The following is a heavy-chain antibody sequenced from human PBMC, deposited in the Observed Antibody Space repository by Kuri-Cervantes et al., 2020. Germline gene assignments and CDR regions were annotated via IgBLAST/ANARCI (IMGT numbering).Heavy chain of an antibody. CDR1: GFTFSNAW. D-gene: IGHD7-27*01. CDR3: TTSNWVYGPY. CDR2: IKSKTDGGTT. Sequence: GESLKISCAASGFTFSNAWMSWVRQAPGKGLEWVGRIKSKTDGGTTDYAAPVKGRFTISRDDSKNTLYLQMNSLKTEDTAIYYCTTSNWVYGPYWGQGTLVTVSS. J-gene: IGHJ4*02. V-gene: IGHV3-15*01.